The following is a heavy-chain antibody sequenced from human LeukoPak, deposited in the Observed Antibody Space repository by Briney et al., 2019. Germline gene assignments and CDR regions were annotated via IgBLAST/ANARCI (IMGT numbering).Heavy chain of an antibody. V-gene: IGHV3-23*01. CDR1: GFTFSSYA. Sequence: GGSLRLSCAASGFTFSSYAMSWARQAPGKGLEWVSAISGSGGSTYYADSVKGRFTISRDNSKNTLYLQMNSLRAEDTAVYYCAKDGDSSGYPYYFDYWGQGTLVTVSS. CDR2: ISGSGGST. CDR3: AKDGDSSGYPYYFDY. D-gene: IGHD3-22*01. J-gene: IGHJ4*02.